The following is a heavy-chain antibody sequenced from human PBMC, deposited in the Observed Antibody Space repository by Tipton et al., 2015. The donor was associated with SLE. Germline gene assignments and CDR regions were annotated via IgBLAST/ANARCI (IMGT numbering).Heavy chain of an antibody. CDR1: GGSISTYF. V-gene: IGHV4-59*01. J-gene: IGHJ6*02. CDR2: VDYSGTT. Sequence: TLSLTCTVSGGSISTYFWSWIRQPPGKGLEWIGYVDYSGTTNYNPSLKSRVTMSMHTSKNQFSLRLSSVTAADTAVYYCARGMVTWRGAIIGVDVWGPGTTVNVSS. CDR3: ARGMVTWRGAIIGVDV. D-gene: IGHD2-21*02.